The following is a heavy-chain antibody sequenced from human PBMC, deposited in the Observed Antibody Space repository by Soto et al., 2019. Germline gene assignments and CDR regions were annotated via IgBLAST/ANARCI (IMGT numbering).Heavy chain of an antibody. CDR1: GYTFTSYG. D-gene: IGHD6-13*01. CDR3: ARDPRIAAADQSNWFDP. CDR2: ISAYNGNT. Sequence: QVQLVQSGAEVKKPGASVKVSCKASGYTFTSYGISWVRQAPGQGLEWMGWISAYNGNTNYSQKLQGRVTMTTDTSTSTAYMELRSLRSDDTAVYYCARDPRIAAADQSNWFDPWGQGTLVTVSS. V-gene: IGHV1-18*01. J-gene: IGHJ5*02.